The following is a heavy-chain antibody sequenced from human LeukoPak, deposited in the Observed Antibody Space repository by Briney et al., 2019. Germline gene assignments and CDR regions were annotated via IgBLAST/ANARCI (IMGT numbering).Heavy chain of an antibody. CDR2: INHSGST. J-gene: IGHJ6*03. Sequence: INHSGSTNYNPSLKSRVTISVDTSKNQFSLKLSSVTAADTAVYYCARGVGWPYYYYYYMDVWGKGTTVTVSS. CDR3: ARGVGWPYYYYYYMDV. V-gene: IGHV4-34*01. D-gene: IGHD2-15*01.